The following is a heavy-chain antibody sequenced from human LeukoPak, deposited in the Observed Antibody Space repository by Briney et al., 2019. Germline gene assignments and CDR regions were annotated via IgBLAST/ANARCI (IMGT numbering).Heavy chain of an antibody. J-gene: IGHJ5*02. D-gene: IGHD5-18*01. Sequence: PGGSLRLSCVASGFTFSSYSMNWVCQAPGKGLEWVSYISSSSSTIYYADSVKGRFTISRDNAKNSLYLQMNSLRAEDTAVYYCARDSYSYGRNWFDPWGQGTLVTVSS. V-gene: IGHV3-48*04. CDR1: GFTFSSYS. CDR2: ISSSSSTI. CDR3: ARDSYSYGRNWFDP.